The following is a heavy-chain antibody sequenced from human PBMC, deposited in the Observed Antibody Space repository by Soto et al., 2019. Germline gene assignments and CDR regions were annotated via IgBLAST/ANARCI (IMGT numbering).Heavy chain of an antibody. CDR3: ARGDCVGGTCYSLAGSFYYHMAV. CDR2: INSDGSVS. J-gene: IGHJ6*03. D-gene: IGHD2-15*01. Sequence: EVQLVEPGGGLVQPGGSLRLYCAASGFTFSNYWMYWVRQAPGKGLVWVSRINSDGSVSSYAGSVKGRLTISRDNVKNTLYLQMDGVRAEDTAIYYCARGDCVGGTCYSLAGSFYYHMAVWGKGTTVTVFS. V-gene: IGHV3-74*01. CDR1: GFTFSNYW.